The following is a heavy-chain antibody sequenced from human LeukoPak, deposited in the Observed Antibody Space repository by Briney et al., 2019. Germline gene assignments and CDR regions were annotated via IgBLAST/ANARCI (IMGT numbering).Heavy chain of an antibody. V-gene: IGHV4-61*05. J-gene: IGHJ6*02. CDR2: IYYSGST. D-gene: IGHD6-19*01. CDR1: GGSISSSSYY. Sequence: PSETLSLTCIVSGGSISSSSYYWGWIRQPPGKGLEWIGYIYYSGSTNYNPSLKSRVTISVDTPKNQFSLKLSSVTAADTAVYYCARLKSSVGWYKVYYYYGMDVWGQGTTVTVSS. CDR3: ARLKSSVGWYKVYYYYGMDV.